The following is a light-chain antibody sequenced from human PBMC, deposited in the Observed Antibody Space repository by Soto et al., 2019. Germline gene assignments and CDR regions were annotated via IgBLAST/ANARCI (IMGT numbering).Light chain of an antibody. J-gene: IGKJ5*01. CDR2: DAS. Sequence: EIVLTQSPATLSLSPGERATLSCRASQRVSSYLAWYQQKPGQAPRLLIYDASNRATGIPARFSGSGSGKDFTLTISRLEPEDFAVYYCQQRSNGLLITFGQGARLEIK. V-gene: IGKV3-11*01. CDR1: QRVSSY. CDR3: QQRSNGLLIT.